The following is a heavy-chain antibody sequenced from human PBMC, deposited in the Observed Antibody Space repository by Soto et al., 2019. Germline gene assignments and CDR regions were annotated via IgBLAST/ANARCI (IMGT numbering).Heavy chain of an antibody. V-gene: IGHV3-23*01. D-gene: IGHD3-9*01. CDR2: ISGAGGTT. CDR1: GFTFSNYA. J-gene: IGHJ4*02. CDR3: TKDLPYDILTGFYPNFDY. Sequence: GGSLRLSCAASGFTFSNYAMSWVRQAPGKGLEWVSFISGAGGTTYYADSVKGRFTISRDNSRNILYLQMSSLRAEDTAVFFFTKDLPYDILTGFYPNFDYWGQGALVTVSS.